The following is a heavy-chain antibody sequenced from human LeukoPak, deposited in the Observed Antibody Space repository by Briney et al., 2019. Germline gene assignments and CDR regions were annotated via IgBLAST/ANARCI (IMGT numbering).Heavy chain of an antibody. Sequence: GGSLRLSCAASGFTFSSYSMNWVRQASGKGLEWVGRIRSKANSYATAYAASVKGRFTISRDDSKNTAYLQMNSLKTEDTAVYYCTRHREYSGYDYYYYYYMDVWGKGTTVTVSS. J-gene: IGHJ6*03. D-gene: IGHD5-12*01. CDR3: TRHREYSGYDYYYYYYMDV. V-gene: IGHV3-73*01. CDR2: IRSKANSYAT. CDR1: GFTFSSYS.